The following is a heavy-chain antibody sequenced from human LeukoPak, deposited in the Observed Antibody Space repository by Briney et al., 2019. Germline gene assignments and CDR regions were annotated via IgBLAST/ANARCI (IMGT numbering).Heavy chain of an antibody. Sequence: SETQSLTCTVSGGSISSYYWSWIRQPPGKGLEWIGYIYYSGSTNYNPSLKSRVTISVDTSKNQFSLKLSSVTAADTAVYYCARECGGDCYLQPRSFEYWGQGTLVTVSS. CDR2: IYYSGST. V-gene: IGHV4-59*01. J-gene: IGHJ4*02. D-gene: IGHD2-21*02. CDR3: ARECGGDCYLQPRSFEY. CDR1: GGSISSYY.